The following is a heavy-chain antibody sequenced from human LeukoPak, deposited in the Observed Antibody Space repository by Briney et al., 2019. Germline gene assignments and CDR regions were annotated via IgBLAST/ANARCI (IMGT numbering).Heavy chain of an antibody. J-gene: IGHJ5*02. CDR1: GGSFSGYY. D-gene: IGHD3-9*01. CDR2: INHSGST. V-gene: IGHV4-34*01. Sequence: SETLSLTCAVCGGSFSGYYWSWIRQPPGKGPEWIGEINHSGSTNYNPSLKSRVTISVDTSKNQFSLKLSSVTAADTAVYYCARGGSYYDILTGYYPPKNWFDPWGQGTLVTVSS. CDR3: ARGGSYYDILTGYYPPKNWFDP.